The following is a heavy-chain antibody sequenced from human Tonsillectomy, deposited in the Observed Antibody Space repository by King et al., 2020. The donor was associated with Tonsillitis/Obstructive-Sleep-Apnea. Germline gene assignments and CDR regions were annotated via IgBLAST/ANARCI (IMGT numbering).Heavy chain of an antibody. V-gene: IGHV3-21*01. D-gene: IGHD1-26*01. CDR3: AKTEELYSYYYMDV. Sequence: VQLVESGGGLVKPGGSLRLSCAASGFTFSSYTMNWVRQAPGKGLEWVSSISSSSSYIYYADSVKGRFTISRDNAKNSLYLQMNSLRAEDTAVYYCAKTEELYSYYYMDVWGKGTTVTVSS. CDR2: ISSSSSYI. CDR1: GFTFSSYT. J-gene: IGHJ6*03.